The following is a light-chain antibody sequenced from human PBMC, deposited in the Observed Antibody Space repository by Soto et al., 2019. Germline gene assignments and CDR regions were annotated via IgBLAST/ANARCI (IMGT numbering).Light chain of an antibody. CDR3: QQRSSTPLT. V-gene: IGKV1-39*01. CDR2: AAS. Sequence: DIQMTQSPSSLSASVGDRVTITCRASQSISSYLNWYQQKPGKAPKLLIYAASSLQSGVPSRFSGSGSGTDFTLTISSLQPEDFATYYCQQRSSTPLTFGGGTKVELK. J-gene: IGKJ4*01. CDR1: QSISSY.